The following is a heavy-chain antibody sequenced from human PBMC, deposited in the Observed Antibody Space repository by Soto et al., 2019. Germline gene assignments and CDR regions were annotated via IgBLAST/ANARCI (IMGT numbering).Heavy chain of an antibody. CDR1: GGSFSGYY. D-gene: IGHD2-15*01. V-gene: IGHV4-34*01. CDR2: INHSGST. CDR3: ARGLKLGYCSGGSCYSRFDP. Sequence: PSETLSLTCAVYGGSFSGYYWSWIRQPPGKGLEWIGEINHSGSTNYNPSLKSRVTISVDTSKNQFSLKLSSVTAADTAVYYCARGLKLGYCSGGSCYSRFDPWGQGTLVTVSS. J-gene: IGHJ5*02.